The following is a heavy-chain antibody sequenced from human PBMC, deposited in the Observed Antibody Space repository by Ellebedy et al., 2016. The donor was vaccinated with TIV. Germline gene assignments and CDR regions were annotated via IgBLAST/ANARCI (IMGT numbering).Heavy chain of an antibody. CDR1: GYSFISYW. D-gene: IGHD6-19*01. CDR3: ARGDRGSGWYWDK. CDR2: IYPGDSDT. V-gene: IGHV5-51*01. Sequence: PGGSLRLSCKGSGYSFISYWIGWVRQMPGKGLEWMGYIYPGDSDTRYSPSFQGQVTISVDKSISTACLQWSSLKASDTAIYYCARGDRGSGWYWDKWGQGTLVTVSS. J-gene: IGHJ4*02.